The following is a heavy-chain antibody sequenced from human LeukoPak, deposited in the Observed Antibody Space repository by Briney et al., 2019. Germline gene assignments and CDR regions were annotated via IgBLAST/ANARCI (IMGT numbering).Heavy chain of an antibody. CDR2: IYPRDGST. CDR3: ARDQEGFDY. CDR1: GYIFTSNY. V-gene: IGHV1-46*01. Sequence: ASVKVSCKASGYIFTSNYIHWLRQAPGQGLEWMGMIYPRDGSTSYAQRFQDRVTVTRDTSTSTVHMELSGLRSEDTAVYYCARDQEGFDYWGQGTRVTVSS. J-gene: IGHJ4*02.